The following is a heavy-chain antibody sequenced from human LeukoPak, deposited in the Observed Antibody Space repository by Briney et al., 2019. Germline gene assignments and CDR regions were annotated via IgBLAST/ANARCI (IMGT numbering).Heavy chain of an antibody. V-gene: IGHV3-33*01. D-gene: IGHD4-17*01. CDR3: AREHTTVTSLLDY. CDR1: GFTFNSYG. CDR2: IWYDGNNK. Sequence: PGGSLRLSCAASGFTFNSYGIHWVRQAPGKGLEWVAVIWYDGNNKYYADSVKGRFTISRDSSKNTMYLQMNSLRAEDPAVYYCAREHTTVTSLLDYWGQGTLVTVSS. J-gene: IGHJ4*02.